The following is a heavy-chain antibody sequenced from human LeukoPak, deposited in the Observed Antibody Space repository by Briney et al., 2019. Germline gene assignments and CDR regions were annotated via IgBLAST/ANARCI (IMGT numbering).Heavy chain of an antibody. D-gene: IGHD3-22*01. CDR1: GGSISSYY. J-gene: IGHJ4*02. Sequence: SETLSLTCTVSGGSISSYYWSWIRQPPGKGLEWIGYIYYSGNTNYNPSLKSRVTMSVDTSKNQFSLKLSSVTAADTAVYYCARDDRDYWGQGTLVTVSS. CDR3: ARDDRDY. V-gene: IGHV4-59*01. CDR2: IYYSGNT.